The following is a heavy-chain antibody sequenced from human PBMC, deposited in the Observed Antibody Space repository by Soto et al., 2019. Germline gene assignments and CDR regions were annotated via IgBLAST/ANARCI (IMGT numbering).Heavy chain of an antibody. CDR2: ISAYNGNT. CDR3: ARDVRPANGPNSFDY. V-gene: IGHV1-18*01. J-gene: IGHJ4*02. CDR1: GYTFTSYG. Sequence: GASVKVSCKASGYTFTSYGISWVRQAPGQGLEWMGWISAYNGNTNYAQKLQGRVTMTTDTSTSTAYMELRSLRSDDTAVYYCARDVRPANGPNSFDYWGQGTLVTVSS. D-gene: IGHD2-8*01.